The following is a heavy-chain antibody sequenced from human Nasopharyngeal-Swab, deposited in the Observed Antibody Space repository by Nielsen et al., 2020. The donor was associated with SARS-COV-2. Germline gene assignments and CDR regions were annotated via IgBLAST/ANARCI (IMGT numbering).Heavy chain of an antibody. D-gene: IGHD3-22*01. CDR3: ARDYYDNYDSDF. J-gene: IGHJ4*02. Sequence: ASVKVSCKASGYTFTGYYIHWVRQAPGQGLEWMGWINPNSGGTFYAQNFQGRVTVTRDTSRSTAYIDLSRLRSDDTAVYYCARDYYDNYDSDFWGQGTLVTVSS. CDR2: INPNSGGT. CDR1: GYTFTGYY. V-gene: IGHV1-2*02.